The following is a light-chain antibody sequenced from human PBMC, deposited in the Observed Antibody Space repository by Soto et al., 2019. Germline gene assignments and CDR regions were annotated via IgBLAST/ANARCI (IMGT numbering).Light chain of an antibody. CDR1: QSFLYSTNNKNN. CDR3: QQYNNWPPWT. CDR2: WAS. Sequence: DIVMTQSPDSLAVSLGERATINCKSRQSFLYSTNNKNNLAWYQQKPGQPPRVLIYWASTRESGVPDRFSGSGSGTDFTLTISNLQAEDVAVYYCQQYNNWPPWTFGQGTKVDIK. V-gene: IGKV4-1*01. J-gene: IGKJ1*01.